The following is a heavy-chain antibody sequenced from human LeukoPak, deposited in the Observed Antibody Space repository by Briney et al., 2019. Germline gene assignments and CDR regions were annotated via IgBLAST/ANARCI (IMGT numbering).Heavy chain of an antibody. V-gene: IGHV4-59*12. J-gene: IGHJ6*02. CDR2: ISYSGST. Sequence: SETQSLTCTVSGGSISDYRWSWIRQPPGKGLEWIGHISYSGSTKYNPSLKTRVTMSIDTSKRQFSLNLPSVTAADTAVYYCARVETYYYGLDVWGQGTTVTVSS. CDR3: ARVETYYYGLDV. D-gene: IGHD1-1*01. CDR1: GGSISDYR.